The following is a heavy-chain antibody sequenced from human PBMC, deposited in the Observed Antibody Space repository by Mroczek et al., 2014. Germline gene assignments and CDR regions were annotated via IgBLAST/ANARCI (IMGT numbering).Heavy chain of an antibody. J-gene: IGHJ6*02. CDR2: ISYDGSNK. Sequence: QVQLVESGGGVVQPGRSLRLSCAASGFTFSSYGMHWVRQAPGKGLEWVAVISYDGSNKYYADSVKGRFTISRDNSKNTLYLQMNSLRAEDTAVYYCAKDRVSDSGWRNYYYYHGMDVWGQGTTVTVSS. D-gene: IGHD6-19*01. V-gene: IGHV3-30*18. CDR3: AKDRVSDSGWRNYYYYHGMDV. CDR1: GFTFSSYG.